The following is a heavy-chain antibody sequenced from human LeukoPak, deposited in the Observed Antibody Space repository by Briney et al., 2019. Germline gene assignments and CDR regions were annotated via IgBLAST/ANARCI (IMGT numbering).Heavy chain of an antibody. J-gene: IGHJ4*02. CDR1: GYTFTSYY. CDR2: INPSGGST. V-gene: IGHV1-46*01. Sequence: ASVKVSCKASGYTFTSYYMHWVRQAPGQGLEWMGIINPSGGSTSYAQKFQGRVTMTRDTSTSTVYMELSSLRSEDTAVYYCARALTRGYYDTSAYPRDYWGQGTLVTVSS. D-gene: IGHD3-22*01. CDR3: ARALTRGYYDTSAYPRDY.